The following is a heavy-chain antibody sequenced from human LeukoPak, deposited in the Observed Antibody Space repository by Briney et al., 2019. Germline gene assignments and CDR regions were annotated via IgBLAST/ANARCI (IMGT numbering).Heavy chain of an antibody. J-gene: IGHJ3*02. Sequence: PGRSLRLSCAASGFTFDDYAMHWVRQAPGKGLEWVSGISWNSGSIGYADSVKGRFTISRDNSKNTLYLQMNSLRAEDTAVYYCARGKTRWLQPEAFDIWGQGTMVTVSS. CDR1: GFTFDDYA. CDR2: ISWNSGSI. D-gene: IGHD5-24*01. V-gene: IGHV3-9*01. CDR3: ARGKTRWLQPEAFDI.